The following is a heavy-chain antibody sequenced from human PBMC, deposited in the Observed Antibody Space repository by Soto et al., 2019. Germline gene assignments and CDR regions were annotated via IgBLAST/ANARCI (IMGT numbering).Heavy chain of an antibody. D-gene: IGHD3-10*01. CDR3: VRDRRRSNSGIDP. V-gene: IGHV4-4*02. Sequence: QVQLQESGPGLVRPSETLSLSCAVSGDSISSSNWWSWVRQPPGKGLQWIGDIYHSGITNYNPSLRGRVTISVQKSKNQFSLRLNSVTAADTAIYDCVRDRRRSNSGIDPWGQGTLVTVSS. J-gene: IGHJ5*02. CDR2: IYHSGIT. CDR1: GDSISSSNW.